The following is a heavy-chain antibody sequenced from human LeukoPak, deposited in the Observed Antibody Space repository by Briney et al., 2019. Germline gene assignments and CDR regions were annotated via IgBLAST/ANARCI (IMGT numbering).Heavy chain of an antibody. D-gene: IGHD5-12*01. J-gene: IGHJ6*03. V-gene: IGHV3-30*02. CDR1: GFTFSSYG. CDR2: IRYDGSNK. Sequence: QTGGSLRLSCAASGFTFSSYGMHWVRQAPGKGLEWVAFIRYDGSNKYYADSVKGRFTISRDNFKNTLYLQMNSLRAEDTAVFYCAKGGGYEAQYYYYMDVWGKGTTVTISS. CDR3: AKGGGYEAQYYYYMDV.